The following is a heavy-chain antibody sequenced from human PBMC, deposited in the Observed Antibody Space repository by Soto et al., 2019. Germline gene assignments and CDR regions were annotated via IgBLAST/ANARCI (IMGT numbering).Heavy chain of an antibody. D-gene: IGHD1-1*01. CDR2: IGPPGDT. J-gene: IGHJ4*02. Sequence: EVQLVESGGGWVQPGGSLRLSCVASGFTFSNYDMHWVRQSPGKGLEWVSAIGPPGDTHYPASVKGRFTVSRENGKRSLHLQMNSLGVGDTAVYYCARGGETTLACFDCWGQGTLVTVPS. CDR3: ARGGETTLACFDC. V-gene: IGHV3-13*01. CDR1: GFTFSNYD.